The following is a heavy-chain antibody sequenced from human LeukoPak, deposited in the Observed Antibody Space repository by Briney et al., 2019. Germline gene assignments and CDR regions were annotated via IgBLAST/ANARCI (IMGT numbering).Heavy chain of an antibody. CDR2: ISSSSSTI. CDR1: GFTFSSYS. J-gene: IGHJ4*02. CDR3: ARGGYQQWLVRPYYFDY. D-gene: IGHD6-19*01. V-gene: IGHV3-48*01. Sequence: GGSLRLSCAASGFTFSSYSMNWVRQAPGKGLEWVSYISSSSSTIYYADSVKGRFTISRDNAKNSLYLQMNSLRAEDTAVYYCARGGYQQWLVRPYYFDYWGQGTLVTVSS.